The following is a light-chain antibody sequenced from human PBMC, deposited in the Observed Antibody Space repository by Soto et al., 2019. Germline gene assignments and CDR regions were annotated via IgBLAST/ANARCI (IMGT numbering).Light chain of an antibody. CDR1: QSVFSNSNNKNC. V-gene: IGKV4-1*01. Sequence: DIVMTQPPDSLAVSLGERATINCKSSQSVFSNSNNKNCIAWYQQKSGQPPKLLIYWASSRESGVPDRFSGGGSGTDFTLTISSLQAEDVATYYCQHYYSIPWTFGQGTRVEIK. J-gene: IGKJ1*01. CDR2: WAS. CDR3: QHYYSIPWT.